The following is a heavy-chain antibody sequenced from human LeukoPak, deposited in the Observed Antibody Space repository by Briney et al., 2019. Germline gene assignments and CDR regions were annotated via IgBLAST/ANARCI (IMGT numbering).Heavy chain of an antibody. Sequence: SQTLSLTCAISGDSLSSNSAARNWIRQSPSRGLEWLGRAYYRSKWYKDYAESVKSRVTINTDTSKNQFSLQLNSVTPEDTAVYYCARDGHAPQSPYYFGYWGQGTLVTVSS. J-gene: IGHJ4*02. CDR2: AYYRSKWYK. V-gene: IGHV6-1*01. CDR1: GDSLSSNSAA. CDR3: ARDGHAPQSPYYFGY.